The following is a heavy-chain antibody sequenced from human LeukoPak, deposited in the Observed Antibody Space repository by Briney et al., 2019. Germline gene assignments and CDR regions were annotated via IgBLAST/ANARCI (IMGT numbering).Heavy chain of an antibody. CDR1: GGSISSYY. J-gene: IGHJ4*02. V-gene: IGHV4-59*01. Sequence: SETLSLTCTVSGGSISSYYWSWIRQPPGKGLEWIGYIYYSGSTNYNPSLKSRVTISVDTSKNQFSLKLSSGTAADTAVYYCAVVVIDSSWGAYFDYWGQGTLVTVSS. CDR3: AVVVIDSSWGAYFDY. D-gene: IGHD3-22*01. CDR2: IYYSGST.